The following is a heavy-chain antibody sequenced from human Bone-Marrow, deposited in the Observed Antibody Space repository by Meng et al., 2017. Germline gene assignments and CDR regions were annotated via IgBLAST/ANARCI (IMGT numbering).Heavy chain of an antibody. Sequence: GGSLRPSCAASGFTFSSYWMHWVRQAPGKGLVWVSRINSDGSSTSYADSVKGRFTISRDNAKNTLYLQMNSLRAEDTAVYYCARGKGVFDDFWRGFRGMDVWGQGTTVTVSS. V-gene: IGHV3-74*01. CDR1: GFTFSSYW. CDR3: ARGKGVFDDFWRGFRGMDV. CDR2: INSDGSST. J-gene: IGHJ6*02. D-gene: IGHD3-3*01.